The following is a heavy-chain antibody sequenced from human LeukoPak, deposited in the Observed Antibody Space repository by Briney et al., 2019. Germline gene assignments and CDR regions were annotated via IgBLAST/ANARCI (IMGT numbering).Heavy chain of an antibody. CDR2: ISWNGVDI. CDR1: GVTFGVFG. D-gene: IGHD1-14*01. J-gene: IGHJ4*02. CDR3: VKDMKRNLIVPEFES. Sequence: GRSLRLSCAASGVTFGVFGMHWVRQAPGKGLEWVSGISWNGVDIVYADSVKGRFTISRDNAKNSLYLQMNSLRPEDMAVYYCVKDMKRNLIVPEFESWGQGTLVTVSS. V-gene: IGHV3-9*03.